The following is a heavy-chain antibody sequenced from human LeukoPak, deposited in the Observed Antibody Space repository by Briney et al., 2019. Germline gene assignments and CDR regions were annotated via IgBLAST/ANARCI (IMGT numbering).Heavy chain of an antibody. CDR3: AKDRTPDGYYSIDY. Sequence: GGSLRLSCAASGFTFNTYAMKWVRQAAGKGLEWVSVITGNAGLIAYADSVRGRFTISRDNSKNMLYLQMNSLTAEDTAIYYCAKDRTPDGYYSIDYWGQGTPVTVSS. CDR1: GFTFNTYA. CDR2: ITGNAGLI. V-gene: IGHV3-23*01. D-gene: IGHD3-22*01. J-gene: IGHJ4*02.